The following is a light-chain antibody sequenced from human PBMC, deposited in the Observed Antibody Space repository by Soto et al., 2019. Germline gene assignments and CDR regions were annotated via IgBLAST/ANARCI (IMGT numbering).Light chain of an antibody. CDR3: QQLSSNPLT. CDR2: AAS. Sequence: DIQLTQSPSFLSASVGDRVTITCRASQGITNSLAWYQQKPGKAPNLLIYAASTLQGGVPSRFSGSGSETDFPLTISSLQHEDFATSHCQQLSSNPLTFGGGTKVEIK. V-gene: IGKV1-9*01. CDR1: QGITNS. J-gene: IGKJ4*01.